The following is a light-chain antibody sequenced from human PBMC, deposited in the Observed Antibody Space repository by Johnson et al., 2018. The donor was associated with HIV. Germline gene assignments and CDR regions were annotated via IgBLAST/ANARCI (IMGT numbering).Light chain of an antibody. J-gene: IGLJ1*01. CDR2: DNN. Sequence: QLVLTQPPSVSAAPGQKVTISCSGSTSNIGNNFVSWYQHLPGTAPKLLIYDNNKRPSGIPDRFSGSKSGTSATLGITGLQTGDEADYYSGTWDSSLRSGFFGTGTNVTVL. CDR3: GTWDSSLRSGF. CDR1: TSNIGNNF. V-gene: IGLV1-51*01.